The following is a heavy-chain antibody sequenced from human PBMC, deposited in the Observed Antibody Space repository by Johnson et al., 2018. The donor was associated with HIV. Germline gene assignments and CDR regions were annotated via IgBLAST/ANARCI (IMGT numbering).Heavy chain of an antibody. D-gene: IGHD6-19*01. CDR3: AKRGSGWPSDAFDI. Sequence: VQLVESGGGLVQPGGSLRLSCAASGFTFSSYAMSWVRQTPGKGLEWVSLISGSTGRTNYADSVKGRFTISRDNSKNTLYLQMNSLRAEDMAVYYCAKRGSGWPSDAFDIWGQGTMVTVSS. V-gene: IGHV3-23*04. CDR2: ISGSTGRT. J-gene: IGHJ3*02. CDR1: GFTFSSYA.